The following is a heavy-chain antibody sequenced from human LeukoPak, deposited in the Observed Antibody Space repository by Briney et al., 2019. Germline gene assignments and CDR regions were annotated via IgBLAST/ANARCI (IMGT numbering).Heavy chain of an antibody. V-gene: IGHV3-23*01. CDR1: GFTFSTYA. Sequence: PGGFLRLSCAASGFTFSTYAVNWVRQAPGKGLEWVSAISSSGGTTYYADSVKGRFSISRDNSKNTLYLQMNSLRAEDTAVYYCAKDRNGWPTNFDYWGQGTLVTVSA. D-gene: IGHD6-19*01. CDR2: ISSSGGTT. CDR3: AKDRNGWPTNFDY. J-gene: IGHJ4*02.